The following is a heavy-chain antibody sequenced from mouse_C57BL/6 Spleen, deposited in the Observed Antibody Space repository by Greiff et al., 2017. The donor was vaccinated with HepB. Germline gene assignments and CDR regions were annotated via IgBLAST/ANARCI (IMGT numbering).Heavy chain of an antibody. J-gene: IGHJ4*01. Sequence: ESGPGLVKPSQSLSLTCSVTGYSITSGYYWNWIRQFPGNKLEWMGYISYDGSNNYNPSLKNRISITRDTSKNQFFLKLNSVTTEDTATYYCARDNRGYAMDYWGQGTSVTVSS. CDR2: ISYDGSN. CDR3: ARDNRGYAMDY. CDR1: GYSITSGYY. V-gene: IGHV3-6*01.